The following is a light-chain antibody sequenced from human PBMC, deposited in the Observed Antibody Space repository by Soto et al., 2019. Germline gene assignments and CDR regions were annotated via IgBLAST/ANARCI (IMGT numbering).Light chain of an antibody. CDR2: GAS. Sequence: VLTQSPVTLSLSPGERATLSCRASQDVGTYVAWYQVRGGQAPRLLISGASKRATGIPDRINGGGSGADFILTINRLQSGDAAVYFCQQSGYWPLTFGQGTRVEIK. J-gene: IGKJ5*01. CDR3: QQSGYWPLT. V-gene: IGKV3D-11*01. CDR1: QDVGTY.